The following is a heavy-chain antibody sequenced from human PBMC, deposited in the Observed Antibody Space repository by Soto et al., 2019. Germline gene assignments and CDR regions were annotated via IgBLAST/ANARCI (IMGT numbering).Heavy chain of an antibody. CDR1: GGSISSGGYY. V-gene: IGHV4-31*03. D-gene: IGHD6-19*01. Sequence: QVQLRESGPGLVKPSQTLSLTCTVSGGSISSGGYYWSWIRQFPGKGLEWIGYIYDGGNTYYNPSLKSRITISTDTSKSQFSLNLTSVTAADTAVYYCASQATGWYPDYWGQGTLVTVSS. CDR3: ASQATGWYPDY. CDR2: IYDGGNT. J-gene: IGHJ4*02.